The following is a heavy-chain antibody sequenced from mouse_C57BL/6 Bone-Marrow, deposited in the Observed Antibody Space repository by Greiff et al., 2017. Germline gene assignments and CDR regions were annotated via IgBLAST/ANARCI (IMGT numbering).Heavy chain of an antibody. J-gene: IGHJ1*03. CDR2: IFPGSGST. D-gene: IGHD1-1*01. CDR1: GYTFTDYY. CDR3: ARWTVYYGSRPYFDV. V-gene: IGHV1-75*01. Sequence: VQLVESGPELVKPGASVKISCKASGYTFTDYYINWVKQRPGQGLEWIGWIFPGSGSTYYNEKFKGKATLTVDKSSSTAYMLLSSLTSEDSAVYFCARWTVYYGSRPYFDVWGTGTTVTVSS.